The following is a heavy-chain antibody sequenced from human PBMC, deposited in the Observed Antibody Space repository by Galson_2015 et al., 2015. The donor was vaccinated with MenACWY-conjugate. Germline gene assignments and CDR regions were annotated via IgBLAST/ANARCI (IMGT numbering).Heavy chain of an antibody. D-gene: IGHD4/OR15-4a*01. Sequence: SLRLSCAASGFTFSSFWMSWVRQAPGKGLECVANIKQDGSEKYYVDSVKGRFTISRDNAQNSLYLQINSLRAEDTAVYYCARGGATDGAFRYWGQGTLVTVSS. J-gene: IGHJ4*02. V-gene: IGHV3-7*03. CDR3: ARGGATDGAFRY. CDR1: GFTFSSFW. CDR2: IKQDGSEK.